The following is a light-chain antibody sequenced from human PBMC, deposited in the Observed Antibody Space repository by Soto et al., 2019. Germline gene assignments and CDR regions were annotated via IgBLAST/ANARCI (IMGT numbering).Light chain of an antibody. CDR2: EVS. V-gene: IGLV2-14*01. J-gene: IGLJ2*01. CDR1: SSDVGGYDY. CDR3: TSYVSSNTLV. Sequence: QSVLTQPAYVSGSPGQSIAISCSGTSSDVGGYDYVSWYQHHPGKAPKLMIYEVSHRPSGVSNRFSGSKSGNMASLTISGLQAEDEADYYCTSYVSSNTLVFGGGTKLTVL.